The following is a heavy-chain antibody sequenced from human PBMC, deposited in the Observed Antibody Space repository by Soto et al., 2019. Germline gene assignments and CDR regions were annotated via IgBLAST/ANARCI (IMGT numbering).Heavy chain of an antibody. V-gene: IGHV4-59*08. D-gene: IGHD6-19*01. CDR3: ARHSGGEQWLVAY. CDR1: GGSISSYY. CDR2: IYYSGST. J-gene: IGHJ4*02. Sequence: PSETLSLTCTVSGGSISSYYWSWIRQPPGKGLEWIGYIYYSGSTNYNPSLKSRVTISVDTSKNQFSLKLSSVTATDTAVYYCARHSGGEQWLVAYWGQGTLVTVSS.